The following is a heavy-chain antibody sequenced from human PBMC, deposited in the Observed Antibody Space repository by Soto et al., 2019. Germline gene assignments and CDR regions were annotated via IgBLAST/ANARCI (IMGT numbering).Heavy chain of an antibody. V-gene: IGHV3-48*02. J-gene: IGHJ4*02. CDR3: ARSPSPRCCDY. D-gene: IGHD2-8*01. CDR2: VSDSSSRI. CDR1: GFTFSDYT. Sequence: EVQLVESGGGLVQPGGSLRLSFAAAGFTFSDYTMNWVRQAPGKGLERVSYVSDSSSRIYYADSVKGRFTISRDNAKNSLFLQMHSLRDEDTAVYYCARSPSPRCCDYWGQGTLVTVSS.